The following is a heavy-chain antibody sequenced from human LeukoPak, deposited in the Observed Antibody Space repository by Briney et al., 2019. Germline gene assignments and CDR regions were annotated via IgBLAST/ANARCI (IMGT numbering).Heavy chain of an antibody. J-gene: IGHJ4*02. V-gene: IGHV3-23*01. CDR2: ISGSGGST. CDR3: ANRERGSYSLDY. Sequence: PGGSLRLSCAASGFTFSSYAMSWVRQAPGKGLEWVSAISGSGGSTYYADSVKGRFTISRDNSKNTLYLQMNSLRAEDTAVYYCANRERGSYSLDYWGQGTLVTVSS. D-gene: IGHD1-26*01. CDR1: GFTFSSYA.